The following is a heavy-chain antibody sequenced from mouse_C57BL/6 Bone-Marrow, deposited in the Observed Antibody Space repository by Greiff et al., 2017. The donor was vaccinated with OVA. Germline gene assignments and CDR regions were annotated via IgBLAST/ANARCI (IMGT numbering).Heavy chain of an antibody. CDR1: GYTFTSYG. J-gene: IGHJ3*01. Sequence: QVQLKESGAELARPGASVKLSCTASGYTFTSYGISWVKQRTGQGLEWIGEIHPRSGNTYYNEKFKGKATLTADKSSSAAYMELRSLTSEDAAVYFCARFAYWGQGTLVTVSA. CDR2: IHPRSGNT. V-gene: IGHV1-81*01. CDR3: ARFAY.